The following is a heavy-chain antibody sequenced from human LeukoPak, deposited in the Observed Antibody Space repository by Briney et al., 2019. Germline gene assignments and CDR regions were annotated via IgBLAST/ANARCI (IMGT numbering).Heavy chain of an antibody. J-gene: IGHJ6*03. D-gene: IGHD6-13*01. V-gene: IGHV4-39*07. Sequence: SETLSLTCTVSGASISSSSYYWGWIRQPPGKGLEWIGSIYYSGSTYYNSSLKSRVTISVDTSKGQFSLKLSSVTAADTAVYYCARDGGGAKSSHGRYYMDVWGKGTTVTVSS. CDR2: IYYSGST. CDR3: ARDGGGAKSSHGRYYMDV. CDR1: GASISSSSYY.